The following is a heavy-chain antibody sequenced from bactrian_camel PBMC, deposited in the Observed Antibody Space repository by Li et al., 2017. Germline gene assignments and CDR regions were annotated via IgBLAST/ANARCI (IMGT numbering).Heavy chain of an antibody. CDR1: GFTFSGYW. J-gene: IGHJ6*01. Sequence: QLVESGGDLVQPGGPLTLSCTASGFTFSGYWMYWVRQPPGKGLKWVSTVDSGGGTTYYADSVKGRSTISRDNVKNTVYLQMNNLQPEDTAVYYCARDVVGSWSYGGYWGQGTQVTVS. CDR3: ARDVVGSWSYGGY. CDR2: VDSGGGTT. V-gene: IGHV3S25*01. D-gene: IGHD2*01.